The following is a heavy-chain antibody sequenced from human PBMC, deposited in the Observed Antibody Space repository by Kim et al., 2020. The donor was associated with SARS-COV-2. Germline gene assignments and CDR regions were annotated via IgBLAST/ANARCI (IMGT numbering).Heavy chain of an antibody. CDR1: GFTFSSYA. D-gene: IGHD3-3*01. Sequence: GGSLRLSCAASGFTFSSYAMSWVRQAPGKGLEWVSAISGSGGSTYYVDSVKGRFTISRDNSKNTLYLQMNSLRAEDTAVYYCAKDRTLYYDFWSGYDRPRDGMDVWGQGTTVTVSS. J-gene: IGHJ6*02. V-gene: IGHV3-23*01. CDR2: ISGSGGST. CDR3: AKDRTLYYDFWSGYDRPRDGMDV.